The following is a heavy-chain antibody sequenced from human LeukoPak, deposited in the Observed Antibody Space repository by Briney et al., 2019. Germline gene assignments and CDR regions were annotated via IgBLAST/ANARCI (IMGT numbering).Heavy chain of an antibody. V-gene: IGHV3-21*06. J-gene: IGHJ5*02. CDR3: ARAPQWLVNWFDP. D-gene: IGHD6-19*01. CDR2: ISSSSSYI. Sequence: GGSLRLSCAASGFTFSDTWMTWVRQAAGKGLEWVSSISSSSSYIYYADSVKGRFTISRDNAKNSLYLQMNSLRAEDTAVYYCARAPQWLVNWFDPWGQGTLVTVSS. CDR1: GFTFSDTW.